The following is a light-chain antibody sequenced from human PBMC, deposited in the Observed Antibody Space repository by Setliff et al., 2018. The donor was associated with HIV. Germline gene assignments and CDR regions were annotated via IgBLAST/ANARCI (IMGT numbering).Light chain of an antibody. Sequence: QSVLAQPASVSGSPGQWITISCTGTSSDVGGLSYVSWYQQQPGKAPQLLIYDVITRPSGVSDRFSASKSGNTASLTISGLQADDEADYYCSSYTSSSTWVFGGGTKVTVL. J-gene: IGLJ3*02. CDR2: DVI. CDR1: SSDVGGLSY. V-gene: IGLV2-14*03. CDR3: SSYTSSSTWV.